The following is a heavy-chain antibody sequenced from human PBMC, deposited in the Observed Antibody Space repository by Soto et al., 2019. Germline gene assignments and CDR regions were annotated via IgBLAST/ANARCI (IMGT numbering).Heavy chain of an antibody. CDR1: GGSISSGGYY. CDR2: IYYSGST. Sequence: SETLSLTCTVSGGSISSGGYYWSWIRQHPGKGLEWIGYIYYSGSTYYNPSLKSRVTISVDTSKNQFSLKLSSVTAADTAVYYCARSSTRLWFGEYYYYGMDVWGQGTTVTVSS. CDR3: ARSSTRLWFGEYYYYGMDV. V-gene: IGHV4-31*03. J-gene: IGHJ6*01. D-gene: IGHD3-10*01.